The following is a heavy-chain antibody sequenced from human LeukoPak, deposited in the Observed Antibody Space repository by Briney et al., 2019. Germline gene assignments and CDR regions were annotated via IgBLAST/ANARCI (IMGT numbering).Heavy chain of an antibody. CDR3: ATNSGYVPTAHRPAFDI. Sequence: ASVKVSCKASGYTFTSYGISWVRQAPGQGLEWMGWISVYNGNTKYAQKLQGRVTMTTDTSTSTAYMELRSLRSDDTAVYYCATNSGYVPTAHRPAFDIWGQGTMVTVSS. J-gene: IGHJ3*02. D-gene: IGHD5-12*01. CDR1: GYTFTSYG. CDR2: ISVYNGNT. V-gene: IGHV1-18*01.